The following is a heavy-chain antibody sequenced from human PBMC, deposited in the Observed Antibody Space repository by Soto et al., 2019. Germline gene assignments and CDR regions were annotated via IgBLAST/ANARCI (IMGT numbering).Heavy chain of an antibody. CDR2: IYPGDSDT. Sequence: AGESLKISCKGSGYSFTTYWIGWVRQMPGKGLEWMGIIYPGDSDTRYSLSFQGQVTIAVDKSISTAYLQWSSLKASDTAMYYCARRGSVHYYGMDVWGQGTTVTVSS. CDR1: GYSFTTYW. CDR3: ARRGSVHYYGMDV. V-gene: IGHV5-51*01. J-gene: IGHJ6*02.